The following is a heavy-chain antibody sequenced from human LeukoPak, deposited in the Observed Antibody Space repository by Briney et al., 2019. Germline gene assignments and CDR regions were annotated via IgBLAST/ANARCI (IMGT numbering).Heavy chain of an antibody. J-gene: IGHJ4*02. V-gene: IGHV3-72*01. CDR1: GLTFSDHY. Sequence: GESLRLSWAASGLTFSDHYMEWVRQAPGKGLEWVGSTRNKANRYTTEGAASVKGRFTISRDGSKNSLYLQMNSLKTEDTAEYYCGRSSVSSDDYWGQGTLVTVSS. D-gene: IGHD6-6*01. CDR3: GRSSVSSDDY. CDR2: TRNKANRYTT.